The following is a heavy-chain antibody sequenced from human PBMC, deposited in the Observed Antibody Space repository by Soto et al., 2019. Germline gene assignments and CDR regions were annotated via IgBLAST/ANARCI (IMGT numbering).Heavy chain of an antibody. V-gene: IGHV5-51*01. CDR2: IYPGDSDT. D-gene: IGHD1-1*01. J-gene: IGHJ6*02. Sequence: GESLKISCKGSGYRFTNYWIGWVRQMPGKGLEWMGIIYPGDSDTRYSPSFQGQVTISADKPISTAYLQWSSLKASDTAMYYCARHSLEISKGPLYYYGMDVWGQGTTVTV. CDR1: GYRFTNYW. CDR3: ARHSLEISKGPLYYYGMDV.